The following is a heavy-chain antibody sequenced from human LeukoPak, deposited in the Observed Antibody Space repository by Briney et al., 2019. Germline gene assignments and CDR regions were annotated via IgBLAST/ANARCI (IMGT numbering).Heavy chain of an antibody. J-gene: IGHJ1*01. D-gene: IGHD4-17*01. CDR3: ARDKDYGAPRGDFQH. V-gene: IGHV1-18*01. Sequence: ASVKVSCKASGYTFTSYGISWVRQAPGQGLEWMGWISAYNGNTNYAQKLQGRVTMTTDTSTSTAYMELRSLRSDDTAVYYCARDKDYGAPRGDFQHWGQGTLVTVSS. CDR1: GYTFTSYG. CDR2: ISAYNGNT.